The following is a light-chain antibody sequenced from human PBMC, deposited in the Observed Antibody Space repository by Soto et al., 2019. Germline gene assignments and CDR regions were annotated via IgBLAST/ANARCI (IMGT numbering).Light chain of an antibody. V-gene: IGKV4-1*01. Sequence: DIVMTQSPDSLAMSLGERATINCRSTQSVLETSTNRNFLGWYQQKPGQPPKALIYWASTREFGVPDRFSGSGSRTDFTLPINGLLPEDVATYDCQKYDRAPFPSGPGTKVDFK. J-gene: IGKJ3*01. CDR1: QSVLETSTNRNF. CDR3: QKYDRAPFP. CDR2: WAS.